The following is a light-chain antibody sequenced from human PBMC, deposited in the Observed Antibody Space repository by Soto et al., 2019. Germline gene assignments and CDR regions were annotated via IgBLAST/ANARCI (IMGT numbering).Light chain of an antibody. J-gene: IGKJ1*01. V-gene: IGKV3-20*01. CDR1: QSVASRN. CDR3: QHFGNSLWT. CDR2: GAS. Sequence: EIVLTQSPGTLSLSPGGRAPLSLRASQSVASRNLAWYQQKSGQAPRLLIYGASSRAIHTPDRFSGSGSGTDFTLTISGLEPEDFAVYYCQHFGNSLWTFGQGTKV.